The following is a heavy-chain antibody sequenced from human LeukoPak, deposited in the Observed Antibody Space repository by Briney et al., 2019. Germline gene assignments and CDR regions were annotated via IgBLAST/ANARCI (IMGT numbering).Heavy chain of an antibody. CDR1: GFTFRSYG. CDR3: AKASNSPGSYYYYMDG. D-gene: IGHD1-1*01. V-gene: IGHV3-30*02. J-gene: IGHJ6*03. CDR2: IRYDGGNI. Sequence: GGSLRLSCAASGFTFRSYGMHWVRQAPGKGLKWVAFIRYDGGNIYYADSVKGRFTNSRDNSKNTLYLQMNSLRPEDTAVYYCAKASNSPGSYYYYMDGWGKGTTVIVSS.